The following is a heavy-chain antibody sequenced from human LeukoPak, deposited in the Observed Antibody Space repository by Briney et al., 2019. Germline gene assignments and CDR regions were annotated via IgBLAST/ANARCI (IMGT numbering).Heavy chain of an antibody. J-gene: IGHJ4*02. D-gene: IGHD3-22*01. Sequence: ASVKVSCKAYGYTFTNYGISWVRQAPGQGLEWMGGIIPIFRTANYAQKFQGRVTITADESTSTAYMELSSLRSEDTAVYYCARALRYYSDSSGYAFDYWGQGTLVTVSS. CDR2: IIPIFRTA. CDR1: GYTFTNYG. V-gene: IGHV1-69*13. CDR3: ARALRYYSDSSGYAFDY.